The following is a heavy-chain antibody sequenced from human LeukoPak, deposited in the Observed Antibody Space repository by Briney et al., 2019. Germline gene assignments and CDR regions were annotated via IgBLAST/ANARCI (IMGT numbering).Heavy chain of an antibody. CDR1: GFTFSNYA. D-gene: IGHD6-25*01. CDR3: AKKSGSISAYSMDV. CDR2: ISGSGSST. Sequence: PGGSLRLSCAASGFTFSNYAMAWVRQAPGKGLEWVSAISGSGSSTYYVDSVKGRLTISRDNSNNTLVLQLNSLRAEDTAVYYCAKKSGSISAYSMDVWGQGTTVTVS. V-gene: IGHV3-23*01. J-gene: IGHJ6*02.